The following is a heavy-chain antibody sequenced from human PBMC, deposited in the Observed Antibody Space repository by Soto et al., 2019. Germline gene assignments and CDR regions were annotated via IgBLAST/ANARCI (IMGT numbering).Heavy chain of an antibody. CDR2: IIPILGIA. CDR3: ARELSGSSPGFYYYYGMGV. J-gene: IGHJ6*02. Sequence: SVKVSCKASGGTFSSYTISWVRQAPGQGLEWMGRIIPILGIANYAQKFQGRVTITADKSTSTAYMELSSLRSEDTAVYYCARELSGSSPGFYYYYGMGVWGQGTTVTVSS. CDR1: GGTFSSYT. V-gene: IGHV1-69*04. D-gene: IGHD3-22*01.